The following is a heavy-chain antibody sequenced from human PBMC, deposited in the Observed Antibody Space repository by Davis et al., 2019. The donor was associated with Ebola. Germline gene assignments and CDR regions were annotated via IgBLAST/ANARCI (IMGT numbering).Heavy chain of an antibody. Sequence: AASVKVSCKASGFTFSSSGMQWVRQAPGQGLEWMGWINPNSGGTNYAQKFQGWVTMTRDTSISTAYMELSRLRSDDTAVYYCARDRPPSYSSGWYGAGYYYGMDVWGQGTTVTVSS. J-gene: IGHJ6*02. CDR3: ARDRPPSYSSGWYGAGYYYGMDV. D-gene: IGHD6-19*01. CDR1: GFTFSSSG. V-gene: IGHV1-2*04. CDR2: INPNSGGT.